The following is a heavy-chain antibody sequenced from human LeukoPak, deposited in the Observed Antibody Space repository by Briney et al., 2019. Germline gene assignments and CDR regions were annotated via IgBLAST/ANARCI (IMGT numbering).Heavy chain of an antibody. V-gene: IGHV3-30-3*01. CDR1: GFTFSSYA. D-gene: IGHD3-3*01. CDR3: ARESRNYDFWSGYYPIDY. Sequence: GGSLRLSCAASGFTFSSYAMHWVRQAPGKGLEWVAVISYDGSNKYYADSVKGRFTISRDNAKNSLYLQMNSLRAEDTAVYYCARESRNYDFWSGYYPIDYWGQGTLVTVSS. J-gene: IGHJ4*02. CDR2: ISYDGSNK.